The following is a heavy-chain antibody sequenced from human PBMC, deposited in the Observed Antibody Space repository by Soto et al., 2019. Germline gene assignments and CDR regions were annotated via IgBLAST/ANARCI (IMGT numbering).Heavy chain of an antibody. V-gene: IGHV3-30*03. CDR2: ISSDGSVK. CDR3: AREGHSRGYGAYLQH. J-gene: IGHJ1*01. D-gene: IGHD6-25*01. Sequence: PGGSLRLSCAASEFIFSSYGMHWVRQAPCKGLEWVAVISSDGSVKYYADSVKGRFTISRDNSKNTLYLQMNSLRTEDTAVYHCAREGHSRGYGAYLQHWGQGTLVTVSS. CDR1: EFIFSSYG.